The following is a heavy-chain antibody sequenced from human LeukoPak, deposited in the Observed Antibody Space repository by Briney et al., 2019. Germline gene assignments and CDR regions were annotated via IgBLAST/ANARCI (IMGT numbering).Heavy chain of an antibody. J-gene: IGHJ3*02. Sequence: GGSPRRSCAASGFTFHDYAIRWGRHAPGKGLGGGSHISWDSGSIGYADSVKGRLTISRDNAKTSLYLQMNSLRPEDTALYYCAKAAGGSYLTDAFDIWGQGTMVTVSS. CDR2: ISWDSGSI. CDR3: AKAAGGSYLTDAFDI. V-gene: IGHV3-9*01. D-gene: IGHD1-26*01. CDR1: GFTFHDYA.